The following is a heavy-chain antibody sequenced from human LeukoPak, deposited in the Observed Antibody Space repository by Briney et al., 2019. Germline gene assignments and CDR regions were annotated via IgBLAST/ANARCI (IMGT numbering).Heavy chain of an antibody. J-gene: IGHJ6*02. Sequence: ASVKVSCKASGYTFTSYDINWVRQATGQGLEWMGWMNPNRGNTGYAQKFQGRVTMTRNTSISTAYMELSSLRSEDTAVYYCASTTAMVFYYYGMDVWGQGTTVTVSS. CDR1: GYTFTSYD. D-gene: IGHD5-18*01. CDR2: MNPNRGNT. CDR3: ASTTAMVFYYYGMDV. V-gene: IGHV1-8*01.